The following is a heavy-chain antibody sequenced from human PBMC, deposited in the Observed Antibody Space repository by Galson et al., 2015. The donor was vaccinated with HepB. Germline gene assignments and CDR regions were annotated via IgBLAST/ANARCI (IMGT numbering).Heavy chain of an antibody. CDR2: INSDGSST. CDR1: GFTFSSYW. D-gene: IGHD2-15*01. V-gene: IGHV3-74*01. CDR3: ARGDIVVVVAATPWTYFDY. Sequence: SLRLSCAASGFTFSSYWMHWVRQAPGKGLVWVSRINSDGSSTSYADSVKGRFTISRDNAKNTLYLQMNGLRAEDTAVYYCARGDIVVVVAATPWTYFDYWGQGTLVTVSS. J-gene: IGHJ4*02.